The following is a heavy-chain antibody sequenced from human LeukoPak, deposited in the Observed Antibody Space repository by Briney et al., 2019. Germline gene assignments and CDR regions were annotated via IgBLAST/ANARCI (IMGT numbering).Heavy chain of an antibody. Sequence: SETLSLTCAVYGGSFSGYYWSWIRQPPGKGLEWIWEINHSGSTNYNPSLKSRVTISVDTSKNQFSLKLSSVTAADTAVYYCARGRSRYCSSTSCYTEDYYYYYMDVWGKGTTVTVSS. CDR1: GGSFSGYY. CDR3: ARGRSRYCSSTSCYTEDYYYYYMDV. D-gene: IGHD2-2*02. V-gene: IGHV4-34*01. J-gene: IGHJ6*03. CDR2: INHSGST.